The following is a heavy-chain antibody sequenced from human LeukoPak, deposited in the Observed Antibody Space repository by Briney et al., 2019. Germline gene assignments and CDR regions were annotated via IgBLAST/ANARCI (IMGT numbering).Heavy chain of an antibody. D-gene: IGHD3-16*01. Sequence: PGKSLRLSCAASGFTFSSHGMHWVRQAPGKGLEWVATIWFDGSNKYYADSVKGRSTISRDNSKNTLYLQMNSLRAEDTAMYYCTRIWGSYSDYWGQGTLVTVSS. V-gene: IGHV3-33*01. CDR1: GFTFSSHG. CDR2: IWFDGSNK. CDR3: TRIWGSYSDY. J-gene: IGHJ4*02.